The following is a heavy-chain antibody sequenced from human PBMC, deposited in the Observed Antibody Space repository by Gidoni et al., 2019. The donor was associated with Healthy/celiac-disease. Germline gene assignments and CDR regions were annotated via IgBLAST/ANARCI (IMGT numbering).Heavy chain of an antibody. D-gene: IGHD4-17*01. V-gene: IGHV4-34*01. Sequence: QVQLQQWGTGLLKSSEPLSLTCAVYGGSFSGYYWSWIRQPPGKGLEWIREINHSGSTNYNPSLKSRVTISVDTSKNQCSLKLSSVTAANTAVYYWASSTTVVTNWGQGTLVTVSS. J-gene: IGHJ4*02. CDR1: GGSFSGYY. CDR2: INHSGST. CDR3: ASSTTVVTN.